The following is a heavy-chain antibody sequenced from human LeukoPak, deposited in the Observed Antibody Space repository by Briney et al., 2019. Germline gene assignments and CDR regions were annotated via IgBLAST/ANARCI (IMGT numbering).Heavy chain of an antibody. CDR3: ARGTNVDTAMPYYYYYMDV. J-gene: IGHJ6*03. D-gene: IGHD5-18*01. CDR1: GGSFSGYY. Sequence: SETLSLTCAVYGGSFSGYYWSWIRQPPGKGLEWIGEINHSGSTNYNPSLKSRVTISVDTPKNQFSLKLSSVTAADTAVYYCARGTNVDTAMPYYYYYMDVWGKGTTVTVSS. CDR2: INHSGST. V-gene: IGHV4-34*01.